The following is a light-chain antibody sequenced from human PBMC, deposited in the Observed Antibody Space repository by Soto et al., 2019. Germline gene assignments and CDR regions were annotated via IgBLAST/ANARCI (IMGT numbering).Light chain of an antibody. V-gene: IGLV2-14*01. CDR1: SSDVGAYHF. CDR2: EVT. J-gene: IGLJ1*01. CDR3: SSYTSSNTPYV. Sequence: QSALTQPASXXXXXGQSITISCTGSSSDVGAYHFVSWYQHHPGKAPKLILYEVTARPSGVSSRFSGSKSGNTASLTISGLQADDEANYYCSSYTSSNTPYVFGTGTKVTVL.